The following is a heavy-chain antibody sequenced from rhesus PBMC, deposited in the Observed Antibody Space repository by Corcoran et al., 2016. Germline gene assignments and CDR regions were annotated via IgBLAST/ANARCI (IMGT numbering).Heavy chain of an antibody. J-gene: IGHJ3*01. CDR3: ARSNWRAAFDF. CDR2: IYWNDAK. D-gene: IGHD1-26*01. CDR1: GFSLSTSGMG. Sequence: QVTLKESGPALVKPTQTLTLTCTFSGFSLSTSGMGVGWIRQPSRKTLEWLAHIYWNDAKYYSTSLKGKLTVSKDTSNDQVVLTMTNVDPMDTATYYCARSNWRAAFDFWGQGLRVTVSS. V-gene: IGHV2-174*02.